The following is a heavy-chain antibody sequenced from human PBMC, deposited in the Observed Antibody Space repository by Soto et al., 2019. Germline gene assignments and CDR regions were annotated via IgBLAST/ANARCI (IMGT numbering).Heavy chain of an antibody. V-gene: IGHV4-34*01. Sequence: LSLTCAVYGGSFSGYYWSWIRQPPGKGLEWIGEINHSGSTNYNPSLKSRVTISVDTSKNQFSLKLSSVTAADTAVYYCARGRVSDYWGQGTLVTVSS. D-gene: IGHD2-21*01. CDR2: INHSGST. CDR3: ARGRVSDY. CDR1: GGSFSGYY. J-gene: IGHJ4*02.